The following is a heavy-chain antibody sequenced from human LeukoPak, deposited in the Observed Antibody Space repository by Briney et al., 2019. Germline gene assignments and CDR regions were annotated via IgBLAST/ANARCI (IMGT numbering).Heavy chain of an antibody. J-gene: IGHJ3*02. Sequence: SGGSLRLSCAASGFTFSSYDMHWVRQATGKGLEWVSAIGTAGVTYYPGSVKGRFTISRENAKNSLYLQMNSLRAGDTAVYYCARGVPCYYGSGIPANDAFDIWGQGTVVAVSS. CDR2: IGTAGVT. CDR3: ARGVPCYYGSGIPANDAFDI. D-gene: IGHD3-10*01. V-gene: IGHV3-13*01. CDR1: GFTFSSYD.